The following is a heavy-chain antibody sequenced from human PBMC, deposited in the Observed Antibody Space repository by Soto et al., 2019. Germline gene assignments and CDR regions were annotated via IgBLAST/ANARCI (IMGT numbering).Heavy chain of an antibody. V-gene: IGHV3-48*02. CDR1: GFTLSSYS. Sequence: GGSLRLSCAASGFTLSSYSMNWVRQAPGKGLEWVSYISSSSSTIYYADSVKGRFTISRDNAKNSLYLQMNSLRDEDTAVYYCTYDSSGDTSFDYWGQGTLVTVS. D-gene: IGHD3-22*01. CDR2: ISSSSSTI. J-gene: IGHJ4*02. CDR3: TYDSSGDTSFDY.